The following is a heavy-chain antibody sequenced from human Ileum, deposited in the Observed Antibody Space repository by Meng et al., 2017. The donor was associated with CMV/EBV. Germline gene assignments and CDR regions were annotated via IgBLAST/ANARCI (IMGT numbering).Heavy chain of an antibody. Sequence: VQHQTWAHALWKSPEPLSLTCAVYGWSFSGYYWSWTRQPPEKGRELIGEINNSGSTNYNPSLKRRVTISVDTSKNQFSLKLSSVTAADTAVYYCARGPVRLFLGYWGQGTLVTVSS. CDR2: INNSGST. J-gene: IGHJ4*02. D-gene: IGHD3-22*01. CDR3: ARGPVRLFLGY. V-gene: IGHV4-34*01. CDR1: GWSFSGYY.